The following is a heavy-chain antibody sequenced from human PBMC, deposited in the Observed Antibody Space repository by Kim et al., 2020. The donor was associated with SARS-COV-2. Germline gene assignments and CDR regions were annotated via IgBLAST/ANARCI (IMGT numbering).Heavy chain of an antibody. CDR2: INAGNGNT. CDR3: ARVSVSSGFRLDY. V-gene: IGHV1-3*01. CDR1: GYTFTSYA. J-gene: IGHJ4*02. Sequence: ASVKVSCKASGYTFTSYAMHWVRQAPGQRLEWMGWINAGNGNTKYSQKFQGRASITRDKSASTAYMELSSLRSDDTAVYYCARVSVSSGFRLDYWGQGTLVTVSS. D-gene: IGHD3-22*01.